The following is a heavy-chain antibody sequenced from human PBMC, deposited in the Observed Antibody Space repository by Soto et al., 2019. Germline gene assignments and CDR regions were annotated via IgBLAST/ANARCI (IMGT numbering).Heavy chain of an antibody. J-gene: IGHJ1*01. CDR2: VYYSGAA. CDR1: GGAITSDF. CDR3: ARDHGSYPNT. D-gene: IGHD3-16*02. Sequence: QVQLQESGPGLVKPSETLSLTCNVSGGAITSDFWSWIRQPPGKGLEWIGYVYYSGAADSNPSLKPRVTISIATSKTQFSLRLASATAADTGVYYCARDHGSYPNTWGQGIVVTVSS. V-gene: IGHV4-59*01.